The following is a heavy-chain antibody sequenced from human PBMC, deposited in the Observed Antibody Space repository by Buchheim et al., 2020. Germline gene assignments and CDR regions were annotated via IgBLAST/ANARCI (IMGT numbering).Heavy chain of an antibody. CDR1: GYTFTSYY. CDR2: INPSGGST. Sequence: QVQLVQSGAAVKKPGASVKVSCKASGYTFTSYYMHWVRQAPGQGLEWMGIINPSGGSTSYAQKFQGRVTMTRDTSTSTVYMELSSLRSEDTAVYYCARDRPSDYYDSSGYYPDYWGQGTL. CDR3: ARDRPSDYYDSSGYYPDY. V-gene: IGHV1-46*01. J-gene: IGHJ4*02. D-gene: IGHD3-22*01.